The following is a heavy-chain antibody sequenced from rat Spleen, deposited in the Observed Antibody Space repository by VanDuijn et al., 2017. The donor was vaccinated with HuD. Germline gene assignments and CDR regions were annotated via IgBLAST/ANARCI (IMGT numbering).Heavy chain of an antibody. Sequence: QVQLKESGPGLVQPSQTLSLTCTVSGFSLTSNGVTWVRQPPGKGLEWIAAISSGGTTYYNSPLKSRLNISRDTSKSQVFLKMNSLHTEDTAIYFCTRTYGGYTSHWFAYWGQGTLVTVSP. CDR2: ISSGGTT. CDR3: TRTYGGYTSHWFAY. J-gene: IGHJ3*01. D-gene: IGHD1-11*01. V-gene: IGHV2S8*01. CDR1: GFSLTSNG.